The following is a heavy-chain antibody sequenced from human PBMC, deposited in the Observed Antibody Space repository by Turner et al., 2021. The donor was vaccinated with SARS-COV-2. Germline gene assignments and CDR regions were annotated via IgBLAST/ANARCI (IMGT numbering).Heavy chain of an antibody. D-gene: IGHD6-19*01. CDR1: GFSFSSYG. J-gene: IGHJ4*02. CDR2: IWYDGSNK. CDR3: ARDKGEGSSGWLIPSGSYYFDY. V-gene: IGHV3-33*01. Sequence: QVQLVESGGGVVQPGRSLRLSCAASGFSFSSYGMHWVRQAPGKGLYWVAVIWYDGSNKYYADSVKGRFTISRDNSKNTLYLQMNSLRAEDTAVYYCARDKGEGSSGWLIPSGSYYFDYWGQGTLVTVSS.